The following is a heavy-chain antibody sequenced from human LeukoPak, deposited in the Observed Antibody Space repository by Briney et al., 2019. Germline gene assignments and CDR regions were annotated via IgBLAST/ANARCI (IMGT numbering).Heavy chain of an antibody. D-gene: IGHD6-13*01. CDR2: IYYSGST. J-gene: IGHJ3*02. CDR3: AREGYSSSYEPKRAFDI. CDR1: GGSISPYY. V-gene: IGHV4-59*01. Sequence: PSETLSLTCTVSGGSISPYYWSWIRQPPGKGLEWIGYIYYSGSTNYNPSLKSRVTISVDTSKNQFSLKLSSVTAADTAVYYCAREGYSSSYEPKRAFDIWGQGTMVTVSS.